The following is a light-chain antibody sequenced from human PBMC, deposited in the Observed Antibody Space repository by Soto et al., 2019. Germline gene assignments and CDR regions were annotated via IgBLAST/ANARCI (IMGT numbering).Light chain of an antibody. CDR3: QHYNSYSEA. J-gene: IGKJ1*01. V-gene: IGKV1-5*03. Sequence: DIQMTQSPSTLSGSVGDRVTITCRASQTISSWLAWYQQKPGKAPTLLIYKASTLKSGVPSRFSGSGSGTEFTLTISSLQPDDFATDYCQHYNSYSEAFGQGTKVELK. CDR2: KAS. CDR1: QTISSW.